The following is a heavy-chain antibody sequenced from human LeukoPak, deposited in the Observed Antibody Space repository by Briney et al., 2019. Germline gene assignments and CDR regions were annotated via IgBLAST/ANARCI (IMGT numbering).Heavy chain of an antibody. CDR3: ARYSGTYYHY. V-gene: IGHV4-59*01. Sequence: SETLSLTCTVSGDSISNYYWSWIRQPPGKGLEWIGYIYYSGSTKYNPSLNSRLTISVDTSKNQFSLKLSSVTAADTAVYYCARYSGTYYHYWGQGTLVVVSS. CDR1: GDSISNYY. CDR2: IYYSGST. D-gene: IGHD1-26*01. J-gene: IGHJ4*02.